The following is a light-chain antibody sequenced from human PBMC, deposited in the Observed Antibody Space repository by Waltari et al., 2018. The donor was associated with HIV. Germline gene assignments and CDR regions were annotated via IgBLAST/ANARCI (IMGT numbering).Light chain of an antibody. V-gene: IGLV1-36*01. Sequence: QSVLTQPPSVSEGPGQEVIISCSGRRSNIGVNAVNWYQHLPGKPPKLLVFYSAFFASGVSDRFSGSRSGTSASLAITGLQSDDEGLYYCAAWDDSLNVVVFGGGTKLSVL. J-gene: IGLJ2*01. CDR3: AAWDDSLNVVV. CDR1: RSNIGVNA. CDR2: YSA.